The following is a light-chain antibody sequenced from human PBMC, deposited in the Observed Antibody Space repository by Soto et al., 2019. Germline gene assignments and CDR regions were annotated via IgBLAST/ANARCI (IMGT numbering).Light chain of an antibody. CDR2: RVS. CDR1: ESLLHSDGNTY. V-gene: IGKV2-24*01. CDR3: MQATQFRPYT. J-gene: IGKJ2*01. Sequence: DIVMTQTXXXXXVTLGQPASISCRSSESLLHSDGNTYLNWLQQRPGQPPRLLIYRVSNRFSGVPDRFSGSGAGTDFTLKISRVEAEDVGVYYCMQATQFRPYTFGQGTKLEIK.